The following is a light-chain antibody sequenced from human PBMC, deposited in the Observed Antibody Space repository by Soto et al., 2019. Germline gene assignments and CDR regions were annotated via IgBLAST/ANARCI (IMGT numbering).Light chain of an antibody. CDR3: QQYGSSPIT. V-gene: IGKV3-20*01. CDR1: QSVSSNY. J-gene: IGKJ5*01. Sequence: IVLTQSPVTLSLSPGERATLSCRASQSVSSNYLAWYQQKPGQAPRLLIFAASNRATGIPVRFSGSGSGTDFTLTISRLEPGDFAVYFCQQYGSSPITFGQGTRLAIK. CDR2: AAS.